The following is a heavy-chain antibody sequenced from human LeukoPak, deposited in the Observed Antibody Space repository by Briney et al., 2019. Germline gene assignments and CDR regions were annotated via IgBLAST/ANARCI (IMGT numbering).Heavy chain of an antibody. CDR2: INPNSGGT. D-gene: IGHD3-3*01. CDR1: GYTFTGYY. CDR3: ARPTDYDFWSGRQYYFDY. Sequence: GASVKVSCKASGYTFTGYYMHWVRQAPGQGLEWMGWINPNSGGTNYAQKFQGRVTMTRDTSISTAYMELSRLRSDDTAVYYCARPTDYDFWSGRQYYFDYWGQGTLVTVSS. V-gene: IGHV1-2*02. J-gene: IGHJ4*02.